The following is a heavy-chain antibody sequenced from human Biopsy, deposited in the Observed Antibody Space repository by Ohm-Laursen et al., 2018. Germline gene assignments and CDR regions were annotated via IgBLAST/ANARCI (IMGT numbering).Heavy chain of an antibody. CDR2: ISETSSHI. CDR1: GFSVSSYD. J-gene: IGHJ6*02. Sequence: SLRLSCSASGFSVSSYDMNWVRQAPGKGLKWISYISETSSHIYDADSVRGRFTVARDIAKNSLYLQLNSLRVEDTAVYYCARDSSRRAREGGMDVWGQRTTVTVSS. V-gene: IGHV3-21*01. D-gene: IGHD6-6*01. CDR3: ARDSSRRAREGGMDV.